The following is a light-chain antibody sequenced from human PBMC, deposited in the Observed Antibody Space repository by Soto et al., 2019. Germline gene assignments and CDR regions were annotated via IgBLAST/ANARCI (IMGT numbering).Light chain of an antibody. V-gene: IGLV1-51*01. CDR3: GSWDSSLSAYV. CDR2: YDN. Sequence: QSVLTQPPSVSAAPGQKVTISCSGSSSNIGGNSVSWYQQLPGTAPKLLIYYDNNRPSGIPDRCSGSKSGTSATLGITGFQTGDEADYYCGSWDSSLSAYVFGTGTKLTVL. CDR1: SSNIGGNS. J-gene: IGLJ1*01.